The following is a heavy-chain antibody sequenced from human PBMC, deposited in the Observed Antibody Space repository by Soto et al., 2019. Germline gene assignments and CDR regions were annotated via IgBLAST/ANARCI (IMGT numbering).Heavy chain of an antibody. CDR2: IYYSGST. J-gene: IGHJ4*02. V-gene: IGHV4-30-4*01. D-gene: IGHD3-9*01. CDR1: GGSISSGDYY. CDR3: ARCTPGVYDILTGYLYYFDY. Sequence: SETLSLTCTVSGGSISSGDYYWSWIRQPPGKGLEWIGYIYYSGSTYYNPSLKSRVTTSVDTSKNQFSLKLSSVTAADTAVYYCARCTPGVYDILTGYLYYFDYWGQGTLVTVSS.